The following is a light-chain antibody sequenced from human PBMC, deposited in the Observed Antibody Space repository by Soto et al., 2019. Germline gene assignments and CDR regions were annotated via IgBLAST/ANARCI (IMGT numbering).Light chain of an antibody. CDR3: QKHNTDPLT. J-gene: IGKJ4*01. Sequence: DIQMTQSPSSLSASVGDRVTITCRASQDISNSLAWYQQKPGKVPNLLIYAASTLQSEVPNRFSGSGSGADFTLAITKLEPEDVATYFGQKHNTDPLTFGGGTRVEIK. CDR1: QDISNS. V-gene: IGKV1-27*01. CDR2: AAS.